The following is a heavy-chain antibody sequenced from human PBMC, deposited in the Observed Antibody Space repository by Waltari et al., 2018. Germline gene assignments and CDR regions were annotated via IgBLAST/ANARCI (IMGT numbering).Heavy chain of an antibody. Sequence: EVQLVQSGAEVKKTGESLQLSWKVSGLTFPKNWIAWVRQMPGKGLEWVGMIYPGDSDIRYSPSLQGQVTISVDESINTAFLQWTSLKASDTAIYFCARQTAAVDPFDYWGQGTLVTVSS. CDR2: IYPGDSDI. V-gene: IGHV5-51*01. D-gene: IGHD2-15*01. J-gene: IGHJ4*02. CDR1: GLTFPKNW. CDR3: ARQTAAVDPFDY.